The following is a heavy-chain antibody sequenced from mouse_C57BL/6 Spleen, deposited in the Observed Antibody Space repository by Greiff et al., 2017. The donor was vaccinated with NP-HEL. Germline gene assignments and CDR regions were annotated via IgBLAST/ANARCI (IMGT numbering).Heavy chain of an antibody. D-gene: IGHD1-1*01. CDR1: GFTFSDYG. J-gene: IGHJ1*03. V-gene: IGHV5-17*01. CDR3: ANSYYYGSSYGYFDV. Sequence: EVHLVESGGGLVKPGGSLKLSCAASGFTFSDYGMHWVRQAPEKGLEWVAYISSGSSTIYYADTVKGRFTISRDNAKNTLFLQMTSLRSEDTAMYYCANSYYYGSSYGYFDVWGTGTTVTVSS. CDR2: ISSGSSTI.